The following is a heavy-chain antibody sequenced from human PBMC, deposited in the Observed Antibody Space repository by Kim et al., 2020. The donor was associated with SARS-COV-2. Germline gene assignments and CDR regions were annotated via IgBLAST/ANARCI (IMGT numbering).Heavy chain of an antibody. CDR2: INHSGST. D-gene: IGHD3-10*01. CDR3: ARGINGSGSANTPYYFDY. J-gene: IGHJ4*02. V-gene: IGHV4-34*01. Sequence: SETLSLTCAVYGGSFSGYYWSWIRQPPGKGLEWIGEINHSGSTNYNPSLKSRVTISVDTSKNQFSLKLSSVTAADTAVYYCARGINGSGSANTPYYFDYWGQGTLVTVSS. CDR1: GGSFSGYY.